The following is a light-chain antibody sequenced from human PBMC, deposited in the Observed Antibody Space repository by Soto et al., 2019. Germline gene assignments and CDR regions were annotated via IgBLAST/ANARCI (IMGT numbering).Light chain of an antibody. CDR1: QSVSNN. CDR2: DAS. J-gene: IGKJ2*01. CDR3: QQYNNWPPLYT. V-gene: IGKV3-15*01. Sequence: ILMTQSPATLSVSPGERATLSCRASQSVSNNLAWYQQKPGQAPRLLIYDASTRATGIPARFSGSGSGTEFTLTISGLQSEDFAVYYCQQYNNWPPLYTFGQGTKLEIK.